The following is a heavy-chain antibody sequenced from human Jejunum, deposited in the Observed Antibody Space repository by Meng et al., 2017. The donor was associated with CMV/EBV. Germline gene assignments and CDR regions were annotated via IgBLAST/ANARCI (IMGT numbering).Heavy chain of an antibody. D-gene: IGHD2-2*01. Sequence: YSMNLVRQAPGKGLECVSFISSSSSNRYYADSVKGRFTISRDDAKNSLYLQMNSLGAEDTAVYYCGKTPRDCSSTSSCYYYGMDVWGQGTTVTVSS. CDR2: ISSSSSNR. CDR3: GKTPRDCSSTSSCYYYGMDV. V-gene: IGHV3-21*01. CDR1: YS. J-gene: IGHJ6*02.